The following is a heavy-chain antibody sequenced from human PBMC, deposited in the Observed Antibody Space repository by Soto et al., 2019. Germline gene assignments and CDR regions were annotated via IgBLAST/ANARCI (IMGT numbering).Heavy chain of an antibody. J-gene: IGHJ4*02. Sequence: GGSLRLSCAASDFDFSSYGIHWVRQAPGKGLEWVAASSYGGRETFYADSAKGRFTVSKEMSKNTAFLQMNALRHEDTAVYFCARDSGWPILNFDNWGQGTPVTVSS. D-gene: IGHD3-10*01. CDR2: SSYGGRET. V-gene: IGHV3-30*03. CDR1: DFDFSSYG. CDR3: ARDSGWPILNFDN.